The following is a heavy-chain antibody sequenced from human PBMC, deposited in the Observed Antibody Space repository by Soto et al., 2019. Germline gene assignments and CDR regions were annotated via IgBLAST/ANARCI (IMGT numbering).Heavy chain of an antibody. CDR1: GGTFSSYA. D-gene: IGHD3-22*01. CDR2: IVPSFGTA. V-gene: IGHV1-69*06. CDR3: ARNRYRDSSGYYRSYYYYCRDV. J-gene: IGHJ6*02. Sequence: QVQLVQSGAEVKKPGSSVKVSCKASGGTFSSYAISWVRQAPGQGLEWMGGIVPSFGTANYAQKCQGRVSITAAKATGTGYMDMSSLSAEGTDGYYCARNRYRDSSGYYRSYYYYCRDVWGQGATVTVSS.